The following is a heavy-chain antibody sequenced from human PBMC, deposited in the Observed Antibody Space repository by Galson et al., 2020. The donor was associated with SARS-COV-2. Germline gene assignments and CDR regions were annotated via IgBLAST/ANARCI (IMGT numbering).Heavy chain of an antibody. J-gene: IGHJ6*03. Sequence: GESLKISCAASGFTFSNAWMSWVRQAPGKGLEWVGRIKSKTDGGTTDYAAPVKGRFTISRDDSKNTLYLQMNSLKTEDTAVYYCTTSGADCSSTSCYVSIGYYYYMDVWGKGTTVTISS. CDR3: TTSGADCSSTSCYVSIGYYYYMDV. CDR1: GFTFSNAW. CDR2: IKSKTDGGTT. D-gene: IGHD2-2*01. V-gene: IGHV3-15*01.